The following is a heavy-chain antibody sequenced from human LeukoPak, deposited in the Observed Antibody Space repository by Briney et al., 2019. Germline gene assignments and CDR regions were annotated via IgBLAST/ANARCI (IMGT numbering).Heavy chain of an antibody. V-gene: IGHV4-59*12. CDR2: IYYSGST. Sequence: PSETLSLTCTVSGGSISSYYWSWIRQPPGKGLEWIGYIYYSGSTNYNPSLKSRVTMSVDTSKNQFSLKLSSVTAADTAVYYCARVKQSEDYDSSGYDAFDIWGQGTMVTVSS. CDR1: GGSISSYY. D-gene: IGHD3-22*01. J-gene: IGHJ3*02. CDR3: ARVKQSEDYDSSGYDAFDI.